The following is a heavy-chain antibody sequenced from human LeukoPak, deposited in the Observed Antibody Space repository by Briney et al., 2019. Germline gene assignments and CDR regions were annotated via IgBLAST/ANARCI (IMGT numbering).Heavy chain of an antibody. CDR3: AKVITWGLVRGEDYYGMDV. J-gene: IGHJ6*02. D-gene: IGHD3-10*01. Sequence: GGSLRLSCAASGFTFSSYGMHWVRQAPGKGLEWVAVISYDGSNKYYADSVKGRFTISKDNSKNTLYLQMNSLRAEDTAVYYCAKVITWGLVRGEDYYGMDVWGQGTTVTVSS. CDR1: GFTFSSYG. V-gene: IGHV3-30*18. CDR2: ISYDGSNK.